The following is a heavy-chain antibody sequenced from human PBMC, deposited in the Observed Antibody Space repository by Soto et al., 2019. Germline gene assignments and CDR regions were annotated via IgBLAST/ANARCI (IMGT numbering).Heavy chain of an antibody. V-gene: IGHV3-23*01. Sequence: GGSLRLSCAASGFTFSSYVMSWVRQAPGKGLEWVSIVSYNGGDTYYADSVKGRFTISRDNSKDTVDLQMNGLRAEDTAVYYCARYIRGPTVYYFDFWGPGVLVTVSS. D-gene: IGHD1-1*01. CDR3: ARYIRGPTVYYFDF. J-gene: IGHJ4*02. CDR1: GFTFSSYV. CDR2: VSYNGGDT.